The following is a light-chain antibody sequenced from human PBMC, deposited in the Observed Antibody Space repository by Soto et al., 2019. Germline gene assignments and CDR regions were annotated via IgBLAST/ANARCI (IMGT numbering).Light chain of an antibody. Sequence: DIVMTQSPDSLALSLGERATMNCKSSQSVLYSSDNKNYLAWYQHKPGQPPKLLIYSASTRESGVPDRFSGSGSGTDFTLTISGLQADDVAVYYCHQYYTTPRLTCGGGTRVVI. V-gene: IGKV4-1*01. CDR1: QSVLYSSDNKNY. J-gene: IGKJ4*01. CDR3: HQYYTTPRLT. CDR2: SAS.